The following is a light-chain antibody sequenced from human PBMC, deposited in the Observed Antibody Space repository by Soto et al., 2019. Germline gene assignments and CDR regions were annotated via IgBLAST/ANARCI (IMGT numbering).Light chain of an antibody. Sequence: SVLTQPASVSGSPGQSITISCTGTSSDVGSYNLVSWYQQHPGKAPKLMIYEVSKRPSGVSNRFSGSKSGNTASLTISGLQVEDEADYYCCSYAGSSDVFGTGTKVTVL. J-gene: IGLJ1*01. CDR2: EVS. CDR3: CSYAGSSDV. V-gene: IGLV2-23*02. CDR1: SSDVGSYNL.